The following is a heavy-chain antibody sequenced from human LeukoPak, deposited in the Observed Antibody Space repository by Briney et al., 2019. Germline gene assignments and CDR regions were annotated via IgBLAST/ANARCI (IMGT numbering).Heavy chain of an antibody. CDR3: ARGYYDFWSGYSPYGMDV. Sequence: PSQTLSLTCTVSGGSISSGGYYWSWIRQHPGKGLEWIGYIYYSGSTNYNPSLKSRVTISVDTSKNQFSLKLSSVTAADTAVYYCARGYYDFWSGYSPYGMDVWGQGTTVTVSS. CDR1: GGSISSGGYY. J-gene: IGHJ6*02. V-gene: IGHV4-31*03. D-gene: IGHD3-3*01. CDR2: IYYSGST.